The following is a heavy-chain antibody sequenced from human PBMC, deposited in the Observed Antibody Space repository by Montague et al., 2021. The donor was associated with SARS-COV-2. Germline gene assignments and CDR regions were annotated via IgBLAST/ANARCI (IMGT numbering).Heavy chain of an antibody. CDR1: GGFISSRNYY. Sequence: SETLSLTCTASGGFISSRNYYWDWIRQPPGKRLEWIRSIYDSGSTYYXXXLESRVTISVDTSKNHFSLKLSSVTAADTAVYYCARRGRKLLPVATTIGGFDIWGQGTMVTVSS. D-gene: IGHD5-12*01. CDR2: IYDSGST. J-gene: IGHJ3*02. V-gene: IGHV4-39*02. CDR3: ARRGRKLLPVATTIGGFDI.